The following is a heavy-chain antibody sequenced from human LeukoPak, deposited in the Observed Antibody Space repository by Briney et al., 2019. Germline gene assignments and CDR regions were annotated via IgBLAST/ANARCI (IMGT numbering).Heavy chain of an antibody. CDR3: ARVGYSSGWYFFDS. J-gene: IGHJ4*02. V-gene: IGHV4-59*01. CDR2: IYYSGST. Sequence: SETLSLTCTVSGGSISSYYWSWIRQPPGEGLEWIGYIYYSGSTNYNPSLKSRVTISVDTSKNQFSLKLSSVTAADTAVYYCARVGYSSGWYFFDSWGQGTLVTVSS. CDR1: GGSISSYY. D-gene: IGHD6-19*01.